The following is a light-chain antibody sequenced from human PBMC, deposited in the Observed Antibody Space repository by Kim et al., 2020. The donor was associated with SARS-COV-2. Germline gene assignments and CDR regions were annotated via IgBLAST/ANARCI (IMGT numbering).Light chain of an antibody. Sequence: DIQMTQSPSSLSASVGDRVTITCRASQSINSHLNWYKQKPGKAPKLLIYAASSLQGGVPSRFSGSGSGTDFTLTISSLHPDDFATYYCQQSYSTLHTFGQGPRWISN. CDR3: QQSYSTLHT. CDR1: QSINSH. V-gene: IGKV1-39*01. CDR2: AAS. J-gene: IGKJ2*01.